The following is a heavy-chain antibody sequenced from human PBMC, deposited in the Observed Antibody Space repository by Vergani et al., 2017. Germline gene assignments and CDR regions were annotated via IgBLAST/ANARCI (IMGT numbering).Heavy chain of an antibody. D-gene: IGHD4-17*01. CDR1: GFTFSSYA. V-gene: IGHV3-23*04. CDR3: AKAIGDYGDYASAFDI. J-gene: IGHJ3*02. Sequence: EVQLVESGGGLVQPGGSLRLSCAASGFTFSSYAMSWVRQAPGKGLEWVSAISGSGGSTYYADSVKGRFTISRDNSKNTLYLQMNSLRAEDTAVYYCAKAIGDYGDYASAFDIWGQGTMVTVSS. CDR2: ISGSGGST.